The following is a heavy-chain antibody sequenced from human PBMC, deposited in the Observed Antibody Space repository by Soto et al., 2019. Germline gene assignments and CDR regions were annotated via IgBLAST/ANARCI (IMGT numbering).Heavy chain of an antibody. CDR2: IYSSATT. Sequence: SGTLSLTCRVSGGSIKSYYWSWIRRPPGKGLEGIGYIYSSATTSYYPSLQSRVTMSVDTSKNHFFLNISTVSAADSAVYYCARYSGSYSYICFDPWGQGTLVTVSS. J-gene: IGHJ5*02. V-gene: IGHV4-59*01. CDR3: ARYSGSYSYICFDP. D-gene: IGHD1-26*01. CDR1: GGSIKSYY.